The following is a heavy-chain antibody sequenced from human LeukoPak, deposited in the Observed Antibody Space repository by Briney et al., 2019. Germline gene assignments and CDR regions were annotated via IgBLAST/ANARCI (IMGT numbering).Heavy chain of an antibody. V-gene: IGHV1-8*03. Sequence: ASVKVSCKASGYTFTSYGISWVRQAPGQGLEWMGWMNPNSGNTGYAQKFQGRVTITRNTSISTAYMELSSLRSEDTAVYYCARGPARYYYGSGSSWFDPWGQGTLVTVSS. D-gene: IGHD3-10*01. CDR1: GYTFTSYG. J-gene: IGHJ5*02. CDR3: ARGPARYYYGSGSSWFDP. CDR2: MNPNSGNT.